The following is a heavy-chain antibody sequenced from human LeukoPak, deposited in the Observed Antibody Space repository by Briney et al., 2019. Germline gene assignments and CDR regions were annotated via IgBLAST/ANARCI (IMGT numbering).Heavy chain of an antibody. V-gene: IGHV4-30-2*05. J-gene: IGHJ6*02. CDR1: GGSISSGGYS. D-gene: IGHD4-4*01. CDR3: ARDHTETSSLNFRNYYYYGMDI. CDR2: IYHSGST. Sequence: SQTLSLTCAVSGGSISSGGYSWSWIRQPPGKGLEWIGYIYHSGSTYYNPSLKSRVTMSVDTSKNQFSLKLSSVTAADTAIYYCARDHTETSSLNFRNYYYYGMDIWGQGTTVIVSS.